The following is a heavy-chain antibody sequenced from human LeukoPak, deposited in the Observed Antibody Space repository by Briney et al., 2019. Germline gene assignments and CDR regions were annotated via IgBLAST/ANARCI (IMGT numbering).Heavy chain of an antibody. V-gene: IGHV3-30*02. CDR1: GFSFSSYG. CDR2: IRSDGSNK. CDR3: ARAYGSSGYYQLPIDY. Sequence: GGSLRLSCAGSGFSFSSYGMHWVRQAPGKGLEWMAFIRSDGSNKYYADSVKGRFTISRDNSKNTLYLQMNSLRAEDTALYYCARAYGSSGYYQLPIDYWGQGTLVSVSS. D-gene: IGHD3-22*01. J-gene: IGHJ4*02.